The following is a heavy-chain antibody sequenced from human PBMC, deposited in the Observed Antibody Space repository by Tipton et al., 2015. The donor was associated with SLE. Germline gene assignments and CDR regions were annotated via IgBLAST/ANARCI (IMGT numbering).Heavy chain of an antibody. D-gene: IGHD3-22*01. CDR2: IRSKANSYAT. Sequence: SLRLSCAASGFTFSGSTVHWVRQTSGKGLEWVGRIRSKANSYATAYAASVKGRFTISRDDSKNTAYLQMNSLKTEDTAVYYCTRHNREAHYYDSSGYYYEQYYFGMDVWGQETTVPVSS. J-gene: IGHJ6*02. CDR1: GFTFSGST. V-gene: IGHV3-73*01. CDR3: TRHNREAHYYDSSGYYYEQYYFGMDV.